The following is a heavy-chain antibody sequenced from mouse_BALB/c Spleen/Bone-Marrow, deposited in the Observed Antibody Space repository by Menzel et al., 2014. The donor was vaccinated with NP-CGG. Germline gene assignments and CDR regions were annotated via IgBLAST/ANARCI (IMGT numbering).Heavy chain of an antibody. D-gene: IGHD2-1*01. J-gene: IGHJ4*01. V-gene: IGHV14-4*02. Sequence: VQLQQSGAELERSGASVKLSCTASGFNIKDYYMHWVKQRPEQGLEWIGWIDPENGDTEYAPKFQGKATMTADTSSNTAYLQLSSLTSEDTAVYYCNGNYYAMHYWPQGTPVTVSS. CDR2: IDPENGDT. CDR1: GFNIKDYY. CDR3: NGNYYAMHY.